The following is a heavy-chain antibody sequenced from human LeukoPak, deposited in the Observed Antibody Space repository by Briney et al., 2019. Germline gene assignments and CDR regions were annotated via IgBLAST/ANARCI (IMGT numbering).Heavy chain of an antibody. CDR1: RYTLTGLS. J-gene: IGHJ4*02. V-gene: IGHV1-24*01. CDR2: FDPEDGET. D-gene: IGHD3-10*01. Sequence: GASLELSCKVSRYTLTGLSMHWVRQAPGHGLERIGGFDPEDGETIYAQKFQGRVTMTEDTSTDTAYMELSSLRSEDTAVYYCATSPITMVRGVIITLALDYWGQGTLVTASS. CDR3: ATSPITMVRGVIITLALDY.